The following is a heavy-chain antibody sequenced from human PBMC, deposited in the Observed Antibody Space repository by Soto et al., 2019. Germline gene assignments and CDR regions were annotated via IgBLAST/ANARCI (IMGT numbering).Heavy chain of an antibody. Sequence: QVQLVESGGGVVQPGTSLRLSCAASGFTFSSYGMHWVRQAPGKGLEWVALITYAGSNKNYADSVKGRFTISRDNSKNTLYLQMNSLRPEDTAVYYCARSEQYQVFAFDIWGQGTMVTVS. D-gene: IGHD6-19*01. CDR1: GFTFSSYG. J-gene: IGHJ3*02. V-gene: IGHV3-30*03. CDR3: ARSEQYQVFAFDI. CDR2: ITYAGSNK.